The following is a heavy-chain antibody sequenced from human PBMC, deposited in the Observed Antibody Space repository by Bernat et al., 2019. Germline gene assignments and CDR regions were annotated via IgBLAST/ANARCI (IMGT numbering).Heavy chain of an antibody. CDR3: ARDRMILLGYSSSWYYFDY. CDR1: RFTFSSYA. CDR2: ISYDGSNK. V-gene: IGHV3-30-3*01. J-gene: IGHJ4*02. Sequence: QVQLVESGGGVVQPGRSLRLSCAASRFTFSSYAMHWVRQAPGKGLEWVAVISYDGSNKYYADSVKGRFTISRDNSKNTLYLQMNSLRAEDTAVYYCARDRMILLGYSSSWYYFDYWGQGTLVTVSS. D-gene: IGHD6-13*01.